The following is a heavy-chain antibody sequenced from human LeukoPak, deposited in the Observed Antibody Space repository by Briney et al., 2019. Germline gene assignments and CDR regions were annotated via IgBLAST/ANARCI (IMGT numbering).Heavy chain of an antibody. CDR1: GFTFSSYG. J-gene: IGHJ4*02. Sequence: SGGSLRLSCAVSGFTFSSYGMHWVRQAPGKGLEWVAFIQYDGSEKYYADSVKGRFTMSRDNSKNTLYLQMNSPRIEDTAVHYCVKDEARWLHHGFDYWGQGTLVTVSS. V-gene: IGHV3-30*02. D-gene: IGHD5-24*01. CDR3: VKDEARWLHHGFDY. CDR2: IQYDGSEK.